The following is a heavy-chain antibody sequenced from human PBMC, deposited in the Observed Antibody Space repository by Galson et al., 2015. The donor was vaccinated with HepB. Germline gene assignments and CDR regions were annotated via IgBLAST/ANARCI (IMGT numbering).Heavy chain of an antibody. CDR1: GLSFNEAW. CDR3: TADVRWTSYKLEDYYGMDV. CDR2: IKSNLDGGTT. J-gene: IGHJ6*02. V-gene: IGHV3-15*07. Sequence: SLRLSCAGSGLSFNEAWMNWVRQAPGKGLQWVGRIKSNLDGGTTTYAASVRGRFTISRDDSKNSLYLHMHSLNTEDTGVYHCTADVRWTSYKLEDYYGMDVWGPGTTVTVSS. D-gene: IGHD1-1*01.